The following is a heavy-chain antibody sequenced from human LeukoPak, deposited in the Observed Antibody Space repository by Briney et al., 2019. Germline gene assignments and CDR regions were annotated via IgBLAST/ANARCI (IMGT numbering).Heavy chain of an antibody. CDR2: TYYSGST. CDR3: ARGLGGLTGHYFDY. D-gene: IGHD1-20*01. CDR1: GGSVSSGTYY. J-gene: IGHJ4*02. V-gene: IGHV4-61*01. Sequence: PSETLSLTCTVSGGSVSSGTYYWSWIRQPPGKGLEWIGYTYYSGSTNYNPSLMSRVTISVDTSKNQFSLKLSSVTAADTAVYYCARGLGGLTGHYFDYWGQGTLVTVSS.